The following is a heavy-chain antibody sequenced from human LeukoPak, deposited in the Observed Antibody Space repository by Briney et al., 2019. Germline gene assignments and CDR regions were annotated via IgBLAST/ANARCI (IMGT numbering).Heavy chain of an antibody. CDR1: GYTFTSYY. V-gene: IGHV1-46*01. CDR3: AREWYTGSTDWFDP. Sequence: ASVKVSCKASGYTFTSYYMNWVRQAPGQGLEWMGIINPSSGSITYAQKFQGRVTMTRDTSTSTVYMELSSLISEDTAVYYCAREWYTGSTDWFDPWGQGTLVTVSS. CDR2: INPSSGSI. J-gene: IGHJ5*02. D-gene: IGHD1-26*01.